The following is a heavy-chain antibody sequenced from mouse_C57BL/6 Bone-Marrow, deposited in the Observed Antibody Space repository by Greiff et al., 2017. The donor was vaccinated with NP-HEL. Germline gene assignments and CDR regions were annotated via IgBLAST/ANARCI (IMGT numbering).Heavy chain of an antibody. CDR3: ARKAYYGRSYEFAY. J-gene: IGHJ3*01. CDR2: IDPSDSYP. V-gene: IGHV1-50*01. CDR1: GYTFTTYW. Sequence: QVQLQQPGAELVKPGASVKLSCKASGYTFTTYWMQWVKQRPGQGLEWIGEIDPSDSYPNYNQKFKGKATLTVDTASSRANMHLSSLSSEVSAVYYCARKAYYGRSYEFAYWGQGTLVTVSA. D-gene: IGHD1-1*01.